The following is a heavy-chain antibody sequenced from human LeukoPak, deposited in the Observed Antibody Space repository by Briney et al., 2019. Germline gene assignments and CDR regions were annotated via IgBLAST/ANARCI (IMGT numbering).Heavy chain of an antibody. J-gene: IGHJ2*01. V-gene: IGHV3-7*01. CDR1: GFTFSNYW. Sequence: GGSLRLSCAASGFTFSNYWMTWARQTPGKGLEWLANINQDGSERYYVDSVKGRFTISRDNAKNSLYLRMSSLRAEDTAVYYCARDQYSSFNWYFDLWGRGTLVTVSS. CDR2: INQDGSER. CDR3: ARDQYSSFNWYFDL. D-gene: IGHD6-6*01.